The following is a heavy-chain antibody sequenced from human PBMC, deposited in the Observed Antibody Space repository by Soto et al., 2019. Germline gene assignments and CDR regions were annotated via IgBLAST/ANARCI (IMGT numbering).Heavy chain of an antibody. CDR3: VKDSGTYSQYFDY. CDR1: GFTFDNYA. CDR2: ISWNSDRI. D-gene: IGHD1-26*01. Sequence: GGSLRLSCAASGFTFDNYAMHWVRQAPGKGLEWVSDISWNSDRIGYADSVKGRFTISRDNAKNSLSLQMNSLRPDDTALYYCVKDSGTYSQYFDYWGKGTLVTVSS. J-gene: IGHJ4*02. V-gene: IGHV3-9*01.